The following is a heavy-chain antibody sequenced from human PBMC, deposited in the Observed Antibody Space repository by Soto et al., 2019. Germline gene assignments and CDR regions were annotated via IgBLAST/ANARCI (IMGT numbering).Heavy chain of an antibody. CDR3: ASRLGYCSGGSCSNFDY. CDR2: IIPILGIA. D-gene: IGHD2-15*01. V-gene: IGHV1-69*02. CDR1: GGTFSSYT. Sequence: QVQLVQSGAEVKKPGSSVKVSCTASGGTFSSYTISWVRQAPGQGLEWMGRIIPILGIANYAQKFQGRVTITADKSTSTAYMELSSLRSEDTAVYYCASRLGYCSGGSCSNFDYWGQGTLVTVSA. J-gene: IGHJ4*02.